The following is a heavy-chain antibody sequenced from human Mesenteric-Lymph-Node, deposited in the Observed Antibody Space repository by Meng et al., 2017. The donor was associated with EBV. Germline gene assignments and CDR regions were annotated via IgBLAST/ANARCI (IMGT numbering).Heavy chain of an antibody. CDR3: ARVGYNYVYYFDF. J-gene: IGHJ4*02. V-gene: IGHV4-4*02. CDR2: VYHTGSA. CDR1: GDSISSSNW. Sequence: QVQLQEPGPGLVKPSGTLSLTCAVSGDSISSSNWWNWVRQPPGKGLEWIGEVYHTGSANYNPSLKSRVIIAVDKSNNQFSLRLSSVTAADTAVYYCARVGYNYVYYFDFWGQGTLVTVFS. D-gene: IGHD5-24*01.